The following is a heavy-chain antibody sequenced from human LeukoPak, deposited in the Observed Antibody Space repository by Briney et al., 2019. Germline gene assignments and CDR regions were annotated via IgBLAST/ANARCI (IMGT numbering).Heavy chain of an antibody. CDR1: GGSFSGYY. D-gene: IGHD3-10*01. Sequence: PSETLSLTCAVYGGSFSGYYWSWIRQPPGKGLEWIGEINHSGSTNYNPSLKSRVTISVDTSKNQFSLKLSSVTAADTAVYYCASITMVRGVITPIDYWGQGTLVTVSS. CDR2: INHSGST. J-gene: IGHJ4*02. CDR3: ASITMVRGVITPIDY. V-gene: IGHV4-34*01.